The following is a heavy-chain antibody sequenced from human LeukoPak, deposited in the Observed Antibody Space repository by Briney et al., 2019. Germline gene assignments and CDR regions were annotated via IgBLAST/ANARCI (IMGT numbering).Heavy chain of an antibody. Sequence: ASETLSLTCTVSGGSISSYYWSWIRQPAGKGLEWIGRIYTSGSTNYNPSPKSRVTMSVDTSKNQFSLKLSSVTAADTAVYYCARVDSSSWSEHFFDYWGQGTLVTVSS. CDR3: ARVDSSSWSEHFFDY. CDR2: IYTSGST. D-gene: IGHD6-13*01. V-gene: IGHV4-4*07. J-gene: IGHJ4*02. CDR1: GGSISSYY.